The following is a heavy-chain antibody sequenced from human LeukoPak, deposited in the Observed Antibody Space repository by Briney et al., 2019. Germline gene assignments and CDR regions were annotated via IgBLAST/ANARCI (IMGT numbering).Heavy chain of an antibody. CDR1: GYSFTSYW. CDR3: ARLRYSSGWSPGELYS. Sequence: GESLKISGKGSGYSFTSYWIGWVRQMPGKGLEWMGIIYPGDSDTRYSPSFQGQVTISADKSISPAYLQWSSLKASDTAMYSCARLRYSSGWSPGELYSWGPGNLVTASS. J-gene: IGHJ4*02. D-gene: IGHD6-19*01. CDR2: IYPGDSDT. V-gene: IGHV5-51*01.